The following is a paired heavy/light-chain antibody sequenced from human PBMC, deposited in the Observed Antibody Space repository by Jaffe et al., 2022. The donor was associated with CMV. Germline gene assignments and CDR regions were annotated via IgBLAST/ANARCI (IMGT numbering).Light chain of an antibody. CDR2: ANN. CDR3: QSFDTSLADVV. CDR1: STNLGAHYD. J-gene: IGLJ2*01. Sequence: QSVLTQPPSVSGAPGQRVTISCTGSSTNLGAHYDVHWYQQLPGTAPKLLIFANNNRPSGVPDRFSGSKSGTSASLAITGLQAEDEADYYCQSFDTSLADVVFGGGTKLTVL. V-gene: IGLV1-40*01.
Heavy chain of an antibody. J-gene: IGHJ4*02. V-gene: IGHV3-33*01. CDR2: IWYDGTNK. CDR3: ARERRNIWNALDF. CDR1: GFTFSSHG. D-gene: IGHD1-20*01. Sequence: QVQLVESGGGVVQPGTSLRLSCTASGFTFSSHGMHWVRQAPGKGLEWVASIWYDGTNKYHADPVKGRFTISRDNSKNTVSLQMNSLRAEDTAVYFCARERRNIWNALDFWGQGTLVTVSS.